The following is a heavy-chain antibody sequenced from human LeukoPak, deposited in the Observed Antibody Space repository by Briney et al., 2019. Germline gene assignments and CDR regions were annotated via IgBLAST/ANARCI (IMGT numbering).Heavy chain of an antibody. D-gene: IGHD3-22*01. J-gene: IGHJ1*01. CDR3: ARGYPRDSSGIPAHRN. CDR1: GGSISSYY. CDR2: IYYSGST. V-gene: IGHV4-59*01. Sequence: PSETLFLTCTVSGGSISSYYWSWIRQPPGKGLEWIGYIYYSGSTNYNPSLKSRVTISVDTSKNQFSLKLSSVTAADTAVYYCARGYPRDSSGIPAHRNWGQGTLVTVSS.